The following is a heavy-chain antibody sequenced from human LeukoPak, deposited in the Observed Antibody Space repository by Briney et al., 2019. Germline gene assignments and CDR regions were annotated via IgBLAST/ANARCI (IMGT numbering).Heavy chain of an antibody. CDR3: ARDGRGISAAGSPYGMDV. CDR2: INWNGGST. V-gene: IGHV3-20*04. Sequence: GGSLRLSCAASGFTFDDYGMSWVRQAPGKGLEWVSGINWNGGSTGYADSVKGRFTISRDNAKNSLYLQMNSLRAEDTAVYYCARDGRGISAAGSPYGMDVWGQGTTVTVSS. CDR1: GFTFDDYG. J-gene: IGHJ6*02. D-gene: IGHD6-13*01.